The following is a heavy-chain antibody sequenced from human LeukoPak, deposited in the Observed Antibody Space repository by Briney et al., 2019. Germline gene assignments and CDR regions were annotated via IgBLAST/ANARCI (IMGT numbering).Heavy chain of an antibody. V-gene: IGHV1-2*02. D-gene: IGHD1-20*01. CDR2: INPNSGDT. CDR3: ARDLPSITKY. J-gene: IGHJ4*02. CDR1: GYTFTGYY. Sequence: ASVKVSCKASGYTFTGYYLHWVRQAPGQGLEWMGWINPNSGDTNIAQKFQGRVTMTRDTSISTAYMELSRLRSDDTALYYCARDLPSITKYWGQGTLVTVSS.